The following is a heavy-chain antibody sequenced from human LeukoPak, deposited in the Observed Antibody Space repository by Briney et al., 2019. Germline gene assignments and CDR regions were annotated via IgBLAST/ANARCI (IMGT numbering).Heavy chain of an antibody. CDR1: GGSISSGDYY. J-gene: IGHJ5*02. D-gene: IGHD3-22*01. V-gene: IGHV4-30-4*01. CDR2: IYYSGST. Sequence: PSQTLSLTCTVSGGSISSGDYYWSWIRQPPGKGLEWIGYIYYSGSTYYSPSLKSRVTISVDTSKNQFSLKLSSVTAADTAVYYCARDGAYYDSSGYYTNWFDPWGQGTLVTVSS. CDR3: ARDGAYYDSSGYYTNWFDP.